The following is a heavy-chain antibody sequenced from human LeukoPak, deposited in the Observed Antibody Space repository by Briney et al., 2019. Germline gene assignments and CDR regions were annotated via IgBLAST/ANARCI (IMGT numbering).Heavy chain of an antibody. CDR3: ARQVVAARRTHDY. Sequence: ASETLSLTCAVYGGSFSGYYWSWIRQPPGKGLEWIGEINHSGSTNYNPSLKSRVTISVDTSKNQFSLKLSSVTAADTAVYYCARQVVAARRTHDYWGQGTLVTVSS. CDR1: GGSFSGYY. CDR2: INHSGST. J-gene: IGHJ4*02. D-gene: IGHD2-15*01. V-gene: IGHV4-34*01.